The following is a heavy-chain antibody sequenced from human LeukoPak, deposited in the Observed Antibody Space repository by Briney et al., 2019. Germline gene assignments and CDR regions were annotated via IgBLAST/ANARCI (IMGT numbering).Heavy chain of an antibody. Sequence: KPSETLSLTCAVYGGSFSGYYWSWIRQPPGKGLEWIGEINHSGSTNYNPSLKSRVTISVDTSKNQFSLKLSSVTAADTAVYYCTLTRRAFTFATDQYGMDVWGQGTTVTVSS. J-gene: IGHJ6*02. CDR2: INHSGST. D-gene: IGHD2-2*01. CDR1: GGSFSGYY. CDR3: TLTRRAFTFATDQYGMDV. V-gene: IGHV4-34*03.